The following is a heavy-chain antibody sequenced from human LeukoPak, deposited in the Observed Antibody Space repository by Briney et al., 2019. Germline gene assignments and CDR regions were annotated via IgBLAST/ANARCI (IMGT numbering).Heavy chain of an antibody. D-gene: IGHD3-3*01. CDR1: GYTFNSND. CDR2: MNPNSGNT. J-gene: IGHJ6*03. V-gene: IGHV1-8*01. Sequence: ASVKVSCKASGYTFNSNDINWVRQASGQGLEWMGWMNPNSGNTGYAQKFQGRVTMTRNTSISTAYMELSSLRSEDTAVYYCARDGVARVRFLEWLSHYYYYYYMDVWGKGTTVTVSS. CDR3: ARDGVARVRFLEWLSHYYYYYYMDV.